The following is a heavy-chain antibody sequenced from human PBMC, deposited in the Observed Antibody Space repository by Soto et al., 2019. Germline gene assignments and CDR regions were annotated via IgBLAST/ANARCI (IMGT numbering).Heavy chain of an antibody. D-gene: IGHD6-25*01. CDR3: AGQTFTIAAASYGRSNWFDP. J-gene: IGHJ5*02. CDR1: GGSITSSSHF. V-gene: IGHV4-39*01. CDR2: IYFTGNT. Sequence: SETLSLTCTASGGSITSSSHFWGWVRQPPGKGLEWIGTIYFTGNTYYTPSLKSRLTMSIDTSKNEFSLRLNSVTAAGTAVYYCAGQTFTIAAASYGRSNWFDPWGPGTLVTVSS.